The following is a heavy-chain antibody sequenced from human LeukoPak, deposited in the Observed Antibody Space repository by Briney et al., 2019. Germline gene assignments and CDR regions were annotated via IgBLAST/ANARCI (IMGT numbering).Heavy chain of an antibody. V-gene: IGHV3-35*01. Sequence: GGSLRLSCAASGFTFSNSDMNWVHQAPGKGLEWVSGVSWNGSRTHYADSVKGRFTISRDNSRNTLYLQMNSLRAEDTAVYYCGSRFPARLRVVILLDAFDIWGQGRIATASS. CDR1: GFTFSNSD. J-gene: IGHJ3*02. D-gene: IGHD3-3*01. CDR2: VSWNGSRT. CDR3: GSRFPARLRVVILLDAFDI.